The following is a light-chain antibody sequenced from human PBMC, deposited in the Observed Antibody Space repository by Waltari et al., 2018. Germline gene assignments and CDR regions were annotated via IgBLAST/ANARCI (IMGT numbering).Light chain of an antibody. CDR1: QSVRRT. J-gene: IGKJ1*01. CDR2: DAS. CDR3: QKYGSLPAT. V-gene: IGKV3-20*01. Sequence: ESVFPQSPGTLSLSPGERATLSCRASQSVRRTLAWYQQKPGQAPRLLIYDASSRATGTPDRFSGSGSGTDFSLTISRLEPEDFAVYYCQKYGSLPATFGQGTKVEIK.